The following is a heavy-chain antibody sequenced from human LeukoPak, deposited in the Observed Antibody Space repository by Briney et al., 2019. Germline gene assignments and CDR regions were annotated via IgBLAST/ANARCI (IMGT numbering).Heavy chain of an antibody. CDR3: ARDLVIAAAGPAL. CDR1: GGSISSSNW. Sequence: SETLSLTCAVSGGSISSSNWWSWVRQPPGKGLEWIGEIYHSGSTNYNPSLKSRVTISVDKSKNQFSLKLSSVTAADTAVYYCARDLVIAAAGPALWGQGTLVTVSS. V-gene: IGHV4-4*02. D-gene: IGHD6-13*01. J-gene: IGHJ4*02. CDR2: IYHSGST.